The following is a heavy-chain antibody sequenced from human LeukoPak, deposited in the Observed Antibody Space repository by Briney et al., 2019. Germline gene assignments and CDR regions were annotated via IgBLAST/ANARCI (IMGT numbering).Heavy chain of an antibody. V-gene: IGHV4-39*07. CDR1: GGLISISTYY. J-gene: IGHJ4*02. CDR3: ARDKEHFSYFDN. CDR2: IYYSGTT. D-gene: IGHD1/OR15-1a*01. Sequence: SETLSLTCTVSGGLISISTYYWGWIRQPPGKGLEWIGSIYYSGTTHYNPSLNSRLTISVDTSKNQFSLKLTSVTAADTAVYYCARDKEHFSYFDNWGQGTLVTVSS.